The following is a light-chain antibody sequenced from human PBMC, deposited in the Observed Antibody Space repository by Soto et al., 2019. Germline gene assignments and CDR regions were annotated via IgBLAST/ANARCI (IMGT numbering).Light chain of an antibody. CDR3: QQYSNLIT. V-gene: IGKV1-33*01. Sequence: DIQMTQSPSSLSASVGDRVTITCRASQSISRYLNWYQQKPGKAPKLLIYDASNLETGVPSRFSGSGSGTYFSFTISSLQPEDFATYYCQQYSNLITFGQGTRLEIK. CDR2: DAS. CDR1: QSISRY. J-gene: IGKJ5*01.